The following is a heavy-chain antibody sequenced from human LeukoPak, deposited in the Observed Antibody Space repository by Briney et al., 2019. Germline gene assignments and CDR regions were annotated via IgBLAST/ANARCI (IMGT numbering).Heavy chain of an antibody. CDR1: GYSFTTFW. V-gene: IGHV5-51*01. CDR2: IYPGDSDT. CDR3: ATFYYYYGMDV. Sequence: GESLKISCKGSGYSFTTFWIGWVRQMPGKGLEWMGIIYPGDSDTRYSPSFQGQVIISADRSISTAYLQWSSLKASDTAMYYCATFYYYYGMDVWGQGTTVTVSS. J-gene: IGHJ6*02.